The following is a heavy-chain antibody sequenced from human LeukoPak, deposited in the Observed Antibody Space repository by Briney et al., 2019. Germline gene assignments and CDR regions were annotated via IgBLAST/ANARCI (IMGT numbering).Heavy chain of an antibody. CDR1: GFTFSSYG. V-gene: IGHV3-30*18. D-gene: IGHD5-12*01. Sequence: GGSLRLSCAASGFTFSSYGMHWVRQAPGKGLEWVAVISYDGSNKYYADSVKGRFTISRDNSKNTLYLQMNSLRAEDTAVYYCAKVRGYSGYDYLIDYWGQGTLVTVSS. CDR3: AKVRGYSGYDYLIDY. J-gene: IGHJ4*02. CDR2: ISYDGSNK.